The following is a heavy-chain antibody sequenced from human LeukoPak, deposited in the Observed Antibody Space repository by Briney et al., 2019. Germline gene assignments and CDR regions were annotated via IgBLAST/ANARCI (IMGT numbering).Heavy chain of an antibody. D-gene: IGHD4-17*01. CDR2: ISSSSSTI. V-gene: IGHV3-48*01. CDR3: ARALPGDYGDFQFDY. CDR1: GFTFSSYS. J-gene: IGHJ4*02. Sequence: GGSLRLSCAASGFTFSSYSMNWVRQAPGKGLEWVSYISSSSSTIYYADSVKGRFTISRDNAKNSLYLQMNSLRAEDTAVYYCARALPGDYGDFQFDYWGQGTLVTVSS.